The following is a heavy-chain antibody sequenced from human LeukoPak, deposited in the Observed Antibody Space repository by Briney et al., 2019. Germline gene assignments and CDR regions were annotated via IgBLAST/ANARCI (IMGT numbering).Heavy chain of an antibody. CDR3: ARDTSGYNDY. V-gene: IGHV3-33*01. D-gene: IGHD3-22*01. CDR1: GFTFSTYG. CDR2: IWYDGSNT. J-gene: IGHJ4*02. Sequence: GRSLRLSCAASGFTFSTYGMRWVRQAPGKGLEWVAVIWYDGSNTYYADSVKGRFTISRDNSKSTLYLQMNSLRAEDTAVYYCARDTSGYNDYWGQGTLVTVSS.